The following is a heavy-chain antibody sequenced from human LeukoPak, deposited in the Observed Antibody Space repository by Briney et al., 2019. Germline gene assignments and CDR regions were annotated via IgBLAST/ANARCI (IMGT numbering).Heavy chain of an antibody. CDR2: IYPYSGDT. V-gene: IGHV1-2*02. Sequence: ASVTVSCKASGYTFTGYYIHWVRQAPGQGLEWMGWIYPYSGDTNYAQNFQGRVTMTRDTSISTAYMELSSLKSDDTAVYYCARDRNSGSSLDIWGQGTMLTVSS. D-gene: IGHD6-6*01. CDR1: GYTFTGYY. CDR3: ARDRNSGSSLDI. J-gene: IGHJ3*02.